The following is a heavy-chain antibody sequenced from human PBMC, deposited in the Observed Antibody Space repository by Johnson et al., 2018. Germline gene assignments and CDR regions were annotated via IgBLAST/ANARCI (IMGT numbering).Heavy chain of an antibody. D-gene: IGHD3-3*01. J-gene: IGHJ6*03. V-gene: IGHV3-7*04. CDR2: IHQDGSDK. CDR1: GFTFSNYW. Sequence: VQLVQSGGGLVQPGGSLRLSCAASGFTFSNYWMIWVRQAPGKGLEWVASIHQDGSDKYYVDSVKGRFTISRDSAKNSLYLQMNSLRAEDTAVCYCARAVPRITIFAPYMDVWGKGTTVTVSS. CDR3: ARAVPRITIFAPYMDV.